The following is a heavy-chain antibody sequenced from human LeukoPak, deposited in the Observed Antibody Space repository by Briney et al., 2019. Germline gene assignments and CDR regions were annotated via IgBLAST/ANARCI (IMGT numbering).Heavy chain of an antibody. V-gene: IGHV1-18*01. J-gene: IGHJ5*02. CDR2: ISAYNGNT. D-gene: IGHD3-10*01. CDR3: AGGSGISTDPFVP. Sequence: ASVKVSCKASGYTFTSFGITWVRQGPGQGLEWMGWISAYNGNTDYAEKLQGRVTMTTDTSTSTAYMELRSLRSDDTAVYYCAGGSGISTDPFVPWGQGTLVTVSS. CDR1: GYTFTSFG.